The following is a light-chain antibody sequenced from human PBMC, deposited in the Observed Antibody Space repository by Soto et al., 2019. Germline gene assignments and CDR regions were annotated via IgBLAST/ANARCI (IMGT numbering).Light chain of an antibody. J-gene: IGLJ1*01. V-gene: IGLV1-40*01. Sequence: QLVLTQPPSVSGAPGQRVTISCTGSSSNIGAGYDVHWYQQLPGKAPKLLMYGNRSRPSGVPDRFSGSKSGTSASLAITGLQAEDEADYYCQSYDSGLSGYVFGTGTKLTVL. CDR1: SSNIGAGYD. CDR2: GNR. CDR3: QSYDSGLSGYV.